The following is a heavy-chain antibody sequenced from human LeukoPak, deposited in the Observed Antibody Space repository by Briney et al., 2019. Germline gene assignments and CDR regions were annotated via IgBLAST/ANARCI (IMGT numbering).Heavy chain of an antibody. J-gene: IGHJ4*02. CDR3: ARVPTSSWPSPDY. Sequence: SETLSRTCAVYGGSFSGHYWSWVRQPPGKGLEWIGEINHSGSTNYSPSLKSRVTIAVDTSKNQFSLNLNSVTAADTGVYYCARVPTSSWPSPDYWGQGTLVTVSS. D-gene: IGHD6-13*01. V-gene: IGHV4-34*01. CDR1: GGSFSGHY. CDR2: INHSGST.